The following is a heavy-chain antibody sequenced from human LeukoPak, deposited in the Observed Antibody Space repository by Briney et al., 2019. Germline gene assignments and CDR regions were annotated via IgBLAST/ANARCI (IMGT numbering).Heavy chain of an antibody. Sequence: SETLSLTCTVSGGSISGYYWSWIRQPPGKGLEWIGFIYHSGTINYNPSLKSRVTISVDTSKNQFSLKLTSVTAADTAVYFCARGRDYFEHWGQGTLVTVSS. CDR2: IYHSGTI. D-gene: IGHD5-24*01. CDR3: ARGRDYFEH. J-gene: IGHJ4*02. CDR1: GGSISGYY. V-gene: IGHV4-59*01.